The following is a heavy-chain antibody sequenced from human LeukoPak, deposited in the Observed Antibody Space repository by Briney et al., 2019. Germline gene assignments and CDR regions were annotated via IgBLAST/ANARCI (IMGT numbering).Heavy chain of an antibody. V-gene: IGHV3-23*01. CDR1: GFTFSSYA. Sequence: GESLRLSCAASGFTFSSYAMSWVRQAPGKGLEWVSAISGSGGSTYYADSVKGRFTISRDNSKNTLYLQMNSLRAEDTAVYYCARRRIVGSTDDAFDIWGQGTMVTLSS. J-gene: IGHJ3*02. CDR2: ISGSGGST. CDR3: ARRRIVGSTDDAFDI. D-gene: IGHD1-26*01.